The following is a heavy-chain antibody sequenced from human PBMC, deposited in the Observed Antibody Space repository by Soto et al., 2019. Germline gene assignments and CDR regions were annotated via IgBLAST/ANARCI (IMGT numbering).Heavy chain of an antibody. J-gene: IGHJ6*02. CDR2: IRTKANSYST. V-gene: IGHV3-73*02. D-gene: IGHD2-15*01. CDR3: TGSLLAYCSGGKCHTDYCYYGMDV. CDR1: GFTFRGSA. Sequence: EVQLVESGGGLVQPGESLKLSCAASGFTFRGSAMHWVRQASGKGLEWVGRIRTKANSYSTAYAASVQGRFTISRDDSKRTAYLQMNSLKTEDTAVYYCTGSLLAYCSGGKCHTDYCYYGMDVWGQGTVVTVSS.